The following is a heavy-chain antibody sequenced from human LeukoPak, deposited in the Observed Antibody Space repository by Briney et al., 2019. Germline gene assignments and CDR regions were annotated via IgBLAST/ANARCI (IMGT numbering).Heavy chain of an antibody. J-gene: IGHJ4*02. D-gene: IGHD3-22*01. CDR1: GGTFSSYA. CDR2: IIPIFGTA. Sequence: ASVKVSCKASGGTFSSYAISWVRQAPGQGLEWMGGIIPIFGTANYAQKFQGRVTITADESTSTAYMELSSLRSEDTAVYYCARLRDYYDSSGYPPFDYWGRGTLVTVPS. V-gene: IGHV1-69*13. CDR3: ARLRDYYDSSGYPPFDY.